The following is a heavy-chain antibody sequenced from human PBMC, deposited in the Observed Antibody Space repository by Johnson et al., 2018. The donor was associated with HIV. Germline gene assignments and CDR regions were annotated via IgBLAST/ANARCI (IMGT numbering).Heavy chain of an antibody. CDR1: GFTFSSYG. V-gene: IGHV3-30*03. D-gene: IGHD6-19*01. CDR3: ARSGWIAVVSLAFDT. J-gene: IGHJ3*02. Sequence: QVQLVESGGGVVQPGRSLRLSCTASGFTFSSYGMHWVRQAPGKGLEWVAVISHDGSNKYYADSVKGRFTISRDNSKNTLYLQMNSLRAEDTAVYYCARSGWIAVVSLAFDTGGQGTMVTVS. CDR2: ISHDGSNK.